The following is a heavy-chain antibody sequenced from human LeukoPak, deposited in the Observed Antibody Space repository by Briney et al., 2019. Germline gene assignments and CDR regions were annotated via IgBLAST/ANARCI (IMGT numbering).Heavy chain of an antibody. CDR1: GFTFSSYA. D-gene: IGHD3-22*01. CDR2: ISYDGSNK. CDR3: ARGLHYYDSSGYGY. J-gene: IGHJ4*02. Sequence: PGGSLRLSCAASGFTFSSYAMHWVRQAPGKGLEWVAVISYDGSNKYYADSVKGRFTISRDNSKNTLYLQMNSLRAEDTAVYYCARGLHYYDSSGYGYWGQGTLVTVSS. V-gene: IGHV3-30-3*01.